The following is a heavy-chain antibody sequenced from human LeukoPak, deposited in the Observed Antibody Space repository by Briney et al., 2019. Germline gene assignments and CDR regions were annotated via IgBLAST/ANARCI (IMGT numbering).Heavy chain of an antibody. D-gene: IGHD3-9*01. Sequence: PGGSLRLSCAASGFTFSRYWMHWVRQAPGKGLVWVSRINSDGSSTNYADSVKGRFTISRDNAKNTLYMQMDRLRAEDTAVYYCAREASFYDILTGPDYWGQGTLVTVSS. CDR2: INSDGSST. CDR3: AREASFYDILTGPDY. CDR1: GFTFSRYW. J-gene: IGHJ4*02. V-gene: IGHV3-74*01.